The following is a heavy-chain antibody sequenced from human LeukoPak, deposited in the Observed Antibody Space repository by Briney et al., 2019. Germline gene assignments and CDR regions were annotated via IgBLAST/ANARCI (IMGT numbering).Heavy chain of an antibody. CDR2: ISYDGSNK. CDR3: ARVFPNYNMDV. D-gene: IGHD3-10*02. J-gene: IGHJ6*02. Sequence: PGGSLRLSCAASGFTFSSYGMHWVRQAPGKGLEWVAVISYDGSNKYYADSVKGRFTISRDNSKNTLYLQMNSLRAEDTAVYYCARVFPNYNMDVWGQGTTVTVSS. CDR1: GFTFSSYG. V-gene: IGHV3-30*03.